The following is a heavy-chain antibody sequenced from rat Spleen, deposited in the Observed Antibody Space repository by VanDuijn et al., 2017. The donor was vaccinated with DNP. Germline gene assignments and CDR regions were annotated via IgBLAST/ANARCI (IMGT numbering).Heavy chain of an antibody. CDR1: GYSISRNYR. V-gene: IGHV3-3*01. CDR3: ARRSFDY. D-gene: IGHD1-11*01. J-gene: IGHJ2*01. Sequence: VQLQESGPGLVKPSQSLSLTCSVTGYSISRNYRWNWIRKFPGNTLEWMGYINSAGSTNYNPSLKSRISITRDTSKNQFFLQVNSVTTEDTGTYYCARRSFDYWGQGVKVTVSS. CDR2: INSAGST.